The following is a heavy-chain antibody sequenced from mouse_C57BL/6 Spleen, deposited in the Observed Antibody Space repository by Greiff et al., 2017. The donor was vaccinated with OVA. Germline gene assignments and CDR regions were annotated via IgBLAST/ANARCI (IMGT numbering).Heavy chain of an antibody. CDR2: ISSGGDYI. CDR3: TRDAGVAQAMDY. J-gene: IGHJ4*01. Sequence: EVKLVESGEGLVKPGGSLKLSCAASGFTFSSYAMSWVRQTPEKRLEWVAYISSGGDYIYYADTVKGRFTISRDNARNTLYLQMSSLKSEDTAMYYCTRDAGVAQAMDYWGQGTSVTVSS. CDR1: GFTFSSYA. V-gene: IGHV5-9-1*02. D-gene: IGHD1-1*02.